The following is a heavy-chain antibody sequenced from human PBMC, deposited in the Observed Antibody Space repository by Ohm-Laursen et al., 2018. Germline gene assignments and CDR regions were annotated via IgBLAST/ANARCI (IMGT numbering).Heavy chain of an antibody. CDR3: ARDRGIAVAGHYYYGMDV. J-gene: IGHJ6*02. Sequence: ASVKVSCKASGYTFTSYDISWVRQAPGQGLEWMGWISAYNGNTNYAQKLQGRVTMTTDTSTSTAYMELRSLRSDDTAVYYCARDRGIAVAGHYYYGMDVWGQGTTVTVSS. D-gene: IGHD6-19*01. CDR1: GYTFTSYD. CDR2: ISAYNGNT. V-gene: IGHV1-18*01.